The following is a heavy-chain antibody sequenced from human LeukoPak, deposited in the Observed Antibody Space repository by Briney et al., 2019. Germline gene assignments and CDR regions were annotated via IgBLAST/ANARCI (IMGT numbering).Heavy chain of an antibody. J-gene: IGHJ4*02. CDR3: AGKRGLLPFNY. V-gene: IGHV3-21*01. Sequence: GGSLRLSCVASGFTFSDYSMNWVRQAPGKGLEWVSSISPSTGYIYYADSAKGRFTISRDNAKNSLYLQMNSLRAEDTAVYYCAGKRGLLPFNYWGQGTLVTVSS. D-gene: IGHD2-15*01. CDR1: GFTFSDYS. CDR2: ISPSTGYI.